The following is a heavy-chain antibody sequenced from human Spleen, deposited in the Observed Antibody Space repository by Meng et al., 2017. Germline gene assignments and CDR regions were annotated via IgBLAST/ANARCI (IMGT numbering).Heavy chain of an antibody. D-gene: IGHD2-21*02. Sequence: GESLKISCAASGFTFSSDWMSWVRQTPGKGLEWVAVISNTGNNQYYADSVRGRFTISRDNSKNTMYLQMNSLRSEDTAVYYCAKGTVTAIQNMMDYWGQGTLVTVSS. J-gene: IGHJ4*02. CDR3: AKGTVTAIQNMMDY. V-gene: IGHV3-30*18. CDR2: ISNTGNNQ. CDR1: GFTFSSDW.